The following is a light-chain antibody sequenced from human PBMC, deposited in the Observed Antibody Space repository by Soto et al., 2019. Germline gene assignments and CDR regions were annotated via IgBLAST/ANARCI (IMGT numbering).Light chain of an antibody. CDR1: QSVSTN. J-gene: IGKJ1*01. CDR3: KQYNNWPPWT. V-gene: IGKV3-15*01. CDR2: GAS. Sequence: EIVMTQSPATLSVSPGERATLSCRGSQSVSTNLAWYQQKPGQAPRLLIYGASTRATGIPARFSGSGSGTEFTLTISSLQSEDFAVYYCKQYNNWPPWTLGQGTKVDIK.